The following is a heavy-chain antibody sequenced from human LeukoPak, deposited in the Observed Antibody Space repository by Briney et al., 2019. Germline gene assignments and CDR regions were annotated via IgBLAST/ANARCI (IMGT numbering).Heavy chain of an antibody. J-gene: IGHJ4*02. Sequence: GASVKVSCKASGYTFTSYAMHWVRQAPGQRLEWMGWINAGNGNTKYSQKFQGRVTITRDTSASTAYMELSSLRSEDTAVYYCARDALGLAYCGGDCYSSPFDYWGQGTLVTVSS. D-gene: IGHD2-21*02. CDR2: INAGNGNT. V-gene: IGHV1-3*01. CDR1: GYTFTSYA. CDR3: ARDALGLAYCGGDCYSSPFDY.